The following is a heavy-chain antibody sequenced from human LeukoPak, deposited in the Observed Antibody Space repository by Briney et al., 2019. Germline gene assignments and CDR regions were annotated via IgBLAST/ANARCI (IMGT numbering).Heavy chain of an antibody. J-gene: IGHJ5*02. Sequence: SETLSLTCAVYGGSFSGYYWSWIRQPPGKGLEWIGEINHSGSTNYNLSLKSRVTMSVDTSKNQFSLKLSSVTAADTAVYYCARGQRFYNFWSGYYTPDDNWYDPWGQGTLVSVSS. D-gene: IGHD3-3*01. CDR2: INHSGST. CDR1: GGSFSGYY. V-gene: IGHV4-34*01. CDR3: ARGQRFYNFWSGYYTPDDNWYDP.